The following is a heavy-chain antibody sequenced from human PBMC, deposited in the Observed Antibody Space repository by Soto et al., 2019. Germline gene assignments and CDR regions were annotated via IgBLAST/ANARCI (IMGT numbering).Heavy chain of an antibody. CDR1: GGSISSSGYY. CDR3: ARRTYSSSPFDP. V-gene: IGHV4-39*01. CDR2: IYYSGTT. D-gene: IGHD6-13*01. Sequence: SETLSLTCSVSGGSISSSGYYWGWIRQPPGKGLEWIGSIYYSGTTYYNPSLKSRVTISVDTSKNQFSLNLSSVTAADTAVYYCARRTYSSSPFDPWGQGTLVTVSS. J-gene: IGHJ5*02.